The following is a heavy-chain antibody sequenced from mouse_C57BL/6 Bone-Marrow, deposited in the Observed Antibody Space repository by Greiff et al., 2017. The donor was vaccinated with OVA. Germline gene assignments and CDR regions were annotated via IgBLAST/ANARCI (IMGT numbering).Heavy chain of an antibody. CDR1: GYTFTSYW. J-gene: IGHJ2*01. V-gene: IGHV1-55*01. CDR2: IYPGSGST. CDR3: AITTVVVHFDY. D-gene: IGHD1-1*01. Sequence: VQLQESGAELVKPGASVKMSCKASGYTFTSYWITWVKQRPGQGLEWIGDIYPGSGSTNYNEKFKSKATLTVDTSSSTAYMQLSSLTSEDSAVYYCAITTVVVHFDYWGQGTTLTVSS.